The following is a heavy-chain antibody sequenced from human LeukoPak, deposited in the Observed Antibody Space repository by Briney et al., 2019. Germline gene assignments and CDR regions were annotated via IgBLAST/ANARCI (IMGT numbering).Heavy chain of an antibody. J-gene: IGHJ5*02. CDR3: ARGKYYYDSSGYGEWFDP. Sequence: SETLSLTCTVSGGSINTFYWSWIRQPGGKGLDWIGRIYTRGNTNYNPSLKSRVTMSVDTSKNQFSLKVSSVTAADTAVYYCARGKYYYDSSGYGEWFDPWGQGTLVTVSS. V-gene: IGHV4-4*07. D-gene: IGHD3-22*01. CDR2: IYTRGNT. CDR1: GGSINTFY.